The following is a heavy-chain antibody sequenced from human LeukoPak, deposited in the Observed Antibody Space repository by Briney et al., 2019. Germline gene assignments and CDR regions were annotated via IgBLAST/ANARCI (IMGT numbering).Heavy chain of an antibody. CDR2: IYYSGST. CDR3: ARVQRWLQLRDYYYMDV. CDR1: GGSISSYY. V-gene: IGHV4-59*01. Sequence: SETLSLTCTVSGGSISSYYWSWIRQPPGKGLEWIGYIYYSGSTNYNPSLKSRVTISVDTSKNQFSLKLSSVTAADTAVYYCARVQRWLQLRDYYYMDVWGKGTTVTISS. J-gene: IGHJ6*03. D-gene: IGHD5-24*01.